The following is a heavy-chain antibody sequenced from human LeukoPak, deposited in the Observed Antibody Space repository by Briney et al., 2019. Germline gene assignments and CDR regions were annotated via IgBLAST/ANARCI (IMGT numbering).Heavy chain of an antibody. J-gene: IGHJ4*02. D-gene: IGHD6-19*01. Sequence: SETLSLTCAVYGGSFSGYYWSWIRQPPGKGLEWIGEINHSGSTNYNPSLKSRVTISADTSKNQFSLKLSSVTAADTAVYYCARGKRIAVAGTFDYWGQGTLVTVSS. CDR3: ARGKRIAVAGTFDY. CDR2: INHSGST. CDR1: GGSFSGYY. V-gene: IGHV4-34*01.